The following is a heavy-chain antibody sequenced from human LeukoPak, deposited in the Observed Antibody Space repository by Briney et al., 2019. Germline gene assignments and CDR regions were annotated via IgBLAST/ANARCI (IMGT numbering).Heavy chain of an antibody. D-gene: IGHD3-22*01. CDR2: INPNSGGT. V-gene: IGHV1-2*06. Sequence: ALVKVSCKASGYTFTGYYMHWVRQAHGQGLEWMGRINPNSGGTNYAQKFQSRVTMTRDTSISTAYMELSRLRSDDTAVYYCARAYYCDLLNWFDPWGQGTLVTVSS. J-gene: IGHJ5*02. CDR3: ARAYYCDLLNWFDP. CDR1: GYTFTGYY.